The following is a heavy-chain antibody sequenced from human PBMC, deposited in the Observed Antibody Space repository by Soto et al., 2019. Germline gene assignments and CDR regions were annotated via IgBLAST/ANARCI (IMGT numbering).Heavy chain of an antibody. V-gene: IGHV3-21*01. CDR3: ARDYEQLGHFDY. CDR2: ISSSSYI. J-gene: IGHJ4*02. D-gene: IGHD6-6*01. CDR1: GFTFSSYS. Sequence: GGSLRLSCAASGFTFSSYSMNWVRQAPGKGLEWVSSISSSSYIYYADSVKGRFTISRDNAKNSLYLQMNSLRAEDTAVYYCARDYEQLGHFDYWGQGTLVTVSS.